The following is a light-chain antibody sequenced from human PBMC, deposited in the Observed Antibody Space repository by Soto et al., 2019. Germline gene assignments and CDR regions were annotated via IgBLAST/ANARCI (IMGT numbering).Light chain of an antibody. CDR2: DAS. Sequence: DIQMTQSPSTLSASVGESVTITCRASQSISNWLAWYQVKPGKAPKVLIYDASTLQRGVPSRFSGTGSGTEFTLTISSLQPEDFGLYYCHQYNNFWTFGQGTKVDNK. V-gene: IGKV1-5*01. CDR3: HQYNNFWT. CDR1: QSISNW. J-gene: IGKJ1*01.